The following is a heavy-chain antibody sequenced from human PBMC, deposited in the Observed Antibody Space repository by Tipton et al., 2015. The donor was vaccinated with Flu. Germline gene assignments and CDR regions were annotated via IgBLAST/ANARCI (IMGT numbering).Heavy chain of an antibody. Sequence: SLRLSCVGSGFIFGGYSFNWVRQAPGKGLEWVSCITSRSVYIYTADSVKGRFTISRDNSKNTLYLQMSSLTVEDSAVYYCSRDGRGDYASYVFDIWGQGTMVTVSS. J-gene: IGHJ3*02. CDR2: ITSRSVYI. CDR3: SRDGRGDYASYVFDI. CDR1: GFIFGGYS. D-gene: IGHD4-17*01. V-gene: IGHV3-21*01.